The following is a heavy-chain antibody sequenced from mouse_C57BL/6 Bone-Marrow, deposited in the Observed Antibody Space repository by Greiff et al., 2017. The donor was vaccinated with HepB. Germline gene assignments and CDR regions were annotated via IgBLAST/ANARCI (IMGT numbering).Heavy chain of an antibody. CDR2: IDPENGDT. J-gene: IGHJ2*01. CDR1: GFNIKDDY. Sequence: VQLQQSGAELVRPGASVKLSCTASGFNIKDDYMHWVKQRPEQGLEWIGWIDPENGDTEYASKFQGKATITADTSSNTAYLQLSSLTSEDTAVYYCTFITPVVATNFDYWGQGTTLTVSS. V-gene: IGHV14-4*01. D-gene: IGHD1-1*01. CDR3: TFITPVVATNFDY.